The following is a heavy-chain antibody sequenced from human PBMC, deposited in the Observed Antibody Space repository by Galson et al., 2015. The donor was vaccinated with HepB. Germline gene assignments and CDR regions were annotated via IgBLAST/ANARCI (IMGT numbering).Heavy chain of an antibody. Sequence: SLRLSCAASGFTFSSYWMSWVRQAPGKGLEWVANIKQDGSEKYYVDSVKGRFTISRDNAKNSLYLQMNSLRAEDTAVYYCASSVLRYFVGYWGQGTLVTVSS. CDR3: ASSVLRYFVGY. V-gene: IGHV3-7*03. D-gene: IGHD3-9*01. CDR1: GFTFSSYW. J-gene: IGHJ4*02. CDR2: IKQDGSEK.